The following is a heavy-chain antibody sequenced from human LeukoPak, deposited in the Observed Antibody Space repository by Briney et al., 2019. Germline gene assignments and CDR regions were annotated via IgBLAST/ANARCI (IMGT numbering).Heavy chain of an antibody. CDR2: IYSDNT. D-gene: IGHD4/OR15-4a*01. J-gene: IGHJ4*02. V-gene: IGHV3-53*01. CDR1: GFTVSSNS. CDR3: ARRAGAYSHPYDY. Sequence: GGSLRLSCTVSGFTVSSNSMSWVRQAPGKGRGWVSFIYSDNTHYSDSLKGRFTLSSDNSKNTLYLQMNSLRAQDTAVYDCARRAGAYSHPYDYWGQGTLVTVSS.